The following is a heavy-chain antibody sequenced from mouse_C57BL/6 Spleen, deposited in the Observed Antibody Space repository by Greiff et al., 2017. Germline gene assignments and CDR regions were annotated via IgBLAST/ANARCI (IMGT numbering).Heavy chain of an antibody. CDR3: AKGADYDFAY. CDR2: IYPGDGDT. V-gene: IGHV1-82*01. Sequence: QVQLQQSGPELVKPGASVKISCKASGYAFSSSWMNWVKQRPGKGLEWIGRIYPGDGDTNYNGKFKGKATLTADKSSSTAYMQLSSLTSEDSAVYFGAKGADYDFAYWGQGTLVTVSA. CDR1: GYAFSSSW. J-gene: IGHJ3*01. D-gene: IGHD2-4*01.